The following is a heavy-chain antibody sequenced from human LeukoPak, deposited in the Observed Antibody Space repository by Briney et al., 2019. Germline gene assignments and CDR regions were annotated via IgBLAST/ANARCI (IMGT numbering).Heavy chain of an antibody. Sequence: GASVTLSCNASGATFTISANCWRRLAPGPGQGLMWIGIPIFGAADYSHKYQGRGRITTDEATSKAYMELSSLRSEDTAVYYCARTPKLLLYWFDSWGQGTLVTVSS. V-gene: IGHV1-69*05. CDR3: ARTPKLLLYWFDS. D-gene: IGHD2-2*01. CDR2: GIPIFGAA. J-gene: IGHJ5*01. CDR1: GATFTISA.